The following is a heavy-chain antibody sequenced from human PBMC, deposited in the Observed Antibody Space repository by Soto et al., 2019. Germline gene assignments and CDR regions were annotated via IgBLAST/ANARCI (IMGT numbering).Heavy chain of an antibody. CDR1: GYTFTSYY. V-gene: IGHV1-46*01. Sequence: ASVKVSCKASGYTFTSYYMHWVRQAPGQGLEWMGIINPSGGSTSYAQKFQGRVTMTRDTSTSTVYMELSSLRSEDTAVYYCARDGSGAYSGYENYYYYGMDVWGKGTTVTRLL. CDR3: ARDGSGAYSGYENYYYYGMDV. D-gene: IGHD5-12*01. CDR2: INPSGGST. J-gene: IGHJ6*04.